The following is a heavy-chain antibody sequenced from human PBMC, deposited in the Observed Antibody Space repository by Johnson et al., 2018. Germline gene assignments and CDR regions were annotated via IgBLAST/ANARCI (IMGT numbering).Heavy chain of an antibody. V-gene: IGHV3-33*01. D-gene: IGHD3-10*01. Sequence: QVQLVESGGGVVQXGRSLRLXCAASGFTFSSYGMHWFRQAPGKGLEWVAVIWYDGSNKYYADSVKGRFTISRDNSKNTLYLQMNSLRAEDTDVYYCARRGSGSYSPCDYWGQGTLVTVSS. J-gene: IGHJ4*02. CDR1: GFTFSSYG. CDR3: ARRGSGSYSPCDY. CDR2: IWYDGSNK.